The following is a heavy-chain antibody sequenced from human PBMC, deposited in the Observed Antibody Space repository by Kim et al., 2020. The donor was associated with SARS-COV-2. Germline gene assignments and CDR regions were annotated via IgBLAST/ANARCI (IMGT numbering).Heavy chain of an antibody. CDR2: IYYSGST. Sequence: SETLSLTCTVSGGSISSGGYYWSWIRQHPGKGLEWIGYIYYSGSTYYNPSLKSRVTISVDTSKNQFSLKLSSVTAADTAVYYCARAHYGSRFDPWGQGTLVTVSS. D-gene: IGHD3-10*01. CDR1: GGSISSGGYY. CDR3: ARAHYGSRFDP. V-gene: IGHV4-31*03. J-gene: IGHJ5*02.